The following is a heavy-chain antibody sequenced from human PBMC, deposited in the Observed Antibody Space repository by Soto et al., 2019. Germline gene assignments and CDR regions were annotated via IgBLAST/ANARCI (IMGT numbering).Heavy chain of an antibody. D-gene: IGHD3-3*01. CDR1: GFTFRSYG. J-gene: IGHJ4*02. V-gene: IGHV3-30*18. Sequence: QVQLVESGGGVVQPGRSLRLSCAASGFTFRSYGMHWVRQAPGKGLEWVAAISYDGSNKYYADSVKGRFAISRDNSKNTLYLQTNSLRAEDTAVYYCAKVVWVFGVVIPFDYWGQGTLVTVSS. CDR3: AKVVWVFGVVIPFDY. CDR2: ISYDGSNK.